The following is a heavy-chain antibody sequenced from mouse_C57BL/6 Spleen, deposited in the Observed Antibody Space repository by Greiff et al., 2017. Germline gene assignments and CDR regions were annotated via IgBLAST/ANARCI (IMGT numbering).Heavy chain of an antibody. CDR1: GYPFTNYW. CDR3: ARTGTWKDFDC. V-gene: IGHV1-63*01. D-gene: IGHD4-1*01. Sequence: VQLQQSGAELVRPGTSVKMSCKASGYPFTNYWIGWAKQRPGHGLEWIGDIYPGGGYTNYNEKFKGKATLTADKSSSTAYMQVSSLTAEDSAIYYCARTGTWKDFDCWGQGATLTVSS. CDR2: IYPGGGYT. J-gene: IGHJ2*01.